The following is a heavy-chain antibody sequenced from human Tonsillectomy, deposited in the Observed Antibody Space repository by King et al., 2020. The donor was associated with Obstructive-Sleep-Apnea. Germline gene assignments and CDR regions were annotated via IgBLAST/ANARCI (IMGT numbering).Heavy chain of an antibody. Sequence: VQLVESGGGVVQPGKSLRLSCAASGFNFGNSAMFWVRQAPGKGLEWVSLISFDGNYKYYANSVRGRFVISRDNSKNTVFLEMNSLRPEDTAVYYCAKDQGGIYNGDYVIAAGLDVWGQGTTVTVSS. J-gene: IGHJ6*02. CDR1: GFNFGNSA. D-gene: IGHD4-17*01. CDR3: AKDQGGIYNGDYVIAAGLDV. CDR2: ISFDGNYK. V-gene: IGHV3-30*09.